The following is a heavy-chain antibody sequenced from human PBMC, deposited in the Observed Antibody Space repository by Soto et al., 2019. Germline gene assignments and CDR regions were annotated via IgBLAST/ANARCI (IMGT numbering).Heavy chain of an antibody. D-gene: IGHD3-10*01. CDR3: ARTLVGRSGSYIRGYCDY. CDR2: IYYSGNT. CDR1: GRSISSVDYY. V-gene: IGHV4-30-4*01. J-gene: IGHJ4*02. Sequence: SETLSLTCTVSGRSISSVDYYWTWIRQPPGKGLEWIGYIYYSGNTYYNPSLKSRVTISVDTSKNQFSLKLNSVTAADTAVYYCARTLVGRSGSYIRGYCDYWGQGTLVTVSS.